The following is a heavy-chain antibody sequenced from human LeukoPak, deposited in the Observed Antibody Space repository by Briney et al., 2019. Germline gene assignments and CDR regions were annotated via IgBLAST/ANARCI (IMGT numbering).Heavy chain of an antibody. CDR1: GLTFSRYS. D-gene: IGHD3-16*02. V-gene: IGHV3-21*01. CDR2: ISSGSSYI. Sequence: PGGSLRLSCAASGLTFSRYSMNRVRQAPGKGLEWVSSISSGSSYIYYADSVKGRFTISRDNAKKSLYLQMNSLRAEDTAVYYCAGSDTIGYTPREWDYWYFDLWGRGSLVTVSS. CDR3: AGSDTIGYTPREWDYWYFDL. J-gene: IGHJ2*01.